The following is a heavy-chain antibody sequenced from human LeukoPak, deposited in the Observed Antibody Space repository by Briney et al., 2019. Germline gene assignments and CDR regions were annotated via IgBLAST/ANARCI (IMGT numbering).Heavy chain of an antibody. CDR3: ARHSYYYDSSGYFQH. CDR1: GGSISSSSYY. V-gene: IGHV4-39*07. Sequence: SETLSLTCTVSGGSISSSSYYWGWIRQPPGKGLEWIGSIYYSGSTYYNPSLKSRVTISVDTSKNQFSLKLSSVTAADTAVYYCARHSYYYDSSGYFQHWGQGTLVTVSS. J-gene: IGHJ1*01. CDR2: IYYSGST. D-gene: IGHD3-22*01.